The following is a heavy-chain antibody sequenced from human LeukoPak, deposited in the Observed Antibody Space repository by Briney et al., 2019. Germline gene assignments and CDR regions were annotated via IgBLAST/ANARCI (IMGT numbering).Heavy chain of an antibody. J-gene: IGHJ4*02. D-gene: IGHD5-24*01. Sequence: GGSLRLSCAASGFTFSINWMSWVRQVPGKGLEWVATMKRDGSVSHYGDSVKGRFTISRDNARNSMYLQIDFLRVEDTAVYYCATLRGDATIFEYWGQGTLVTVSS. CDR3: ATLRGDATIFEY. V-gene: IGHV3-7*01. CDR2: MKRDGSVS. CDR1: GFTFSINW.